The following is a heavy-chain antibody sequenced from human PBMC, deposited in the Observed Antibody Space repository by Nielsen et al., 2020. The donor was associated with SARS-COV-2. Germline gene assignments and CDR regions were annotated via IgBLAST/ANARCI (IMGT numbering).Heavy chain of an antibody. Sequence: ASVKASCKASGYTFTGYYMHWVRQAPGQGLEWMGWINPNSGGTNYAQKFQGWVTMTRDTSISTAYMELSRLRSDDTAVYYCARDRRLGYCSSTSCEMLIPPFDYWGQGTLVTVSS. CDR2: INPNSGGT. CDR3: ARDRRLGYCSSTSCEMLIPPFDY. CDR1: GYTFTGYY. V-gene: IGHV1-2*04. J-gene: IGHJ4*02. D-gene: IGHD2-2*01.